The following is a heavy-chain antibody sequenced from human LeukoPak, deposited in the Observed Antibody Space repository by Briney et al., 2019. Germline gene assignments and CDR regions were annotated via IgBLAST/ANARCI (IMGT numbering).Heavy chain of an antibody. CDR2: IWYDGSNK. V-gene: IGHV3-33*03. CDR3: AKDGASIVGATSAFDY. D-gene: IGHD1-26*01. CDR1: GFTFSSYG. Sequence: PGGSLRLSCAASGFTFSSYGMHWVRQAPGKGLEWVAVIWYDGSNKYYADSVKGRFTISRDNAKNSLYLQMNSLRAEDTALYYCAKDGASIVGATSAFDYWGQGTLVTVSS. J-gene: IGHJ4*02.